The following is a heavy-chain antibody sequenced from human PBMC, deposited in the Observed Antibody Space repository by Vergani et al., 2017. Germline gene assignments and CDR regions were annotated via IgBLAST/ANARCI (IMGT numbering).Heavy chain of an antibody. V-gene: IGHV1-8*03. CDR3: ARGGYCSGGSCYPGGYYYYGMDV. CDR2: MNPNRGNT. D-gene: IGHD2-15*01. CDR1: GYTFTSYD. J-gene: IGHJ6*02. Sequence: QVQLVQSGAEVKKPGASVNVSCKVSGYTFTSYDINWVRQATGQGLEWMGWMNPNRGNTGYAQKFQGRVTITRNTSISTAYMELSSLRSEDTAVYYCARGGYCSGGSCYPGGYYYYGMDVWGQGTTVTVSS.